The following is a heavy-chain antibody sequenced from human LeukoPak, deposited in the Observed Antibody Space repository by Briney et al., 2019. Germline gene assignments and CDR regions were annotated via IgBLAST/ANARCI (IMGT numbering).Heavy chain of an antibody. CDR1: GFTFSSYA. CDR3: APSGTYLPEYFLH. CDR2: ISGSSGST. J-gene: IGHJ1*01. V-gene: IGHV3-23*01. Sequence: PGGSLRLSCAASGFTFSSYAMSWVRQAPGKGLEWVSAISGSSGSTYYADSVKGRFTISRDNSKNTLSLQMNSLRAEDTAVYYCAPSGTYLPEYFLHWGQGTLVTVSS. D-gene: IGHD1-26*01.